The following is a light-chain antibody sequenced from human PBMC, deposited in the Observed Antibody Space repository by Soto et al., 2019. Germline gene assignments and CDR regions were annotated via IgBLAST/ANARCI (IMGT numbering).Light chain of an antibody. Sequence: EIVLTQSPGTLSLSPGERATLSCRASQCVSSSYLAWYQQKPGQAPRLLIYGASSRATGIPDRFSGSRSGTDFTLTISRLEPEDFAVYYCQQYRSSPPITFGQGTRLEIK. J-gene: IGKJ5*01. V-gene: IGKV3-20*01. CDR2: GAS. CDR3: QQYRSSPPIT. CDR1: QCVSSSY.